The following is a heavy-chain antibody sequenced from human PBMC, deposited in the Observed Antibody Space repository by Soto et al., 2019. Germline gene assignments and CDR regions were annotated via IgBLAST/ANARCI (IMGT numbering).Heavy chain of an antibody. CDR2: IYYSGST. CDR1: GGSVSGGSDY. D-gene: IGHD1-1*01. CDR3: AREGVIELSRVLGFDH. V-gene: IGHV4-61*01. Sequence: PSETLSLTCTVSGGSVSGGSDYWTWIRQPPGKGLEGIGYIYYSGSTSYNLSLKSRVTISLDTSNNQFSLKLTSVTAADTAIYYCAREGVIELSRVLGFDHWGRETPVTVS. J-gene: IGHJ4*02.